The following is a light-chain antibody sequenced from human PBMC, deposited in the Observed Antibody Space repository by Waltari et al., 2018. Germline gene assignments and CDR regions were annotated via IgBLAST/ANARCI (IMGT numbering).Light chain of an antibody. CDR1: QALGVN. CDR3: QQYFNFPLT. V-gene: IGKV1-16*02. Sequence: DIQVTQSPSSVSASVGNRVTITCRASQALGVNLAWFQQKPGTAPKSLIYDASKLQSGVPSKFAGSGSGTGFTLTITNLQPEVFATYYCQQYFNFPLTFGGWTKVEIK. CDR2: DAS. J-gene: IGKJ4*01.